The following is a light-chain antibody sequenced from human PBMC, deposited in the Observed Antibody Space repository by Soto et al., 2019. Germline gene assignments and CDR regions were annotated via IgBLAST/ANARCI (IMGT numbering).Light chain of an antibody. J-gene: IGLJ2*01. V-gene: IGLV2-23*02. CDR2: EVS. CDR1: SSDVGSYNL. Sequence: QSALTQPDSVSGSPGQSITISCTGTSSDVGSYNLVSWYQQHPGKAPKLMIYEVSKRPSGVSNRFSGSKSGNTASLTISGLQAEDEADYYCCSYAGSSTFDVVFGGGTKLTVL. CDR3: CSYAGSSTFDVV.